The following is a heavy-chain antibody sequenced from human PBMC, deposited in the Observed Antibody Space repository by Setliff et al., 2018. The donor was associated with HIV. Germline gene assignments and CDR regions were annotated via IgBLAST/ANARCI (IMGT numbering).Heavy chain of an antibody. CDR2: ISENGGRT. CDR1: GFTFDDCV. D-gene: IGHD3-9*01. J-gene: IGHJ6*02. V-gene: IGHV3-43*02. CDR3: VKGPVLTGHQVNYINYGMDV. Sequence: PWGSLRLSCAASGFTFDDCVRHWVRQVPGRGLEWVSLISENGGRTNYADPVRGRFTVFRDNTKRSLYLEMNHLTVADTALYFCVKGPVLTGHQVNYINYGMDVWGQGTMVTVSS.